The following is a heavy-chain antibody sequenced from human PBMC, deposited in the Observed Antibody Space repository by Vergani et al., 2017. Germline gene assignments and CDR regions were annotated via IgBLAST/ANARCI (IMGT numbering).Heavy chain of an antibody. CDR3: ARDXRVSGYDLSYYYYYGMDV. Sequence: EVQLVESGGGLVQPGGSLRLSCAASGFTFSSYWMSWVRPAPGKGLEWLANIKQGGSEKYYLESLKGRVTISRDKYKTSLYLQMNSLRAEDTAVYYCARDXRVSGYDLSYYYYYGMDVWGQGTTVTVSS. CDR1: GFTFSSYW. CDR2: IKQGGSEK. V-gene: IGHV3-7*03. J-gene: IGHJ6*02. D-gene: IGHD5-12*01.